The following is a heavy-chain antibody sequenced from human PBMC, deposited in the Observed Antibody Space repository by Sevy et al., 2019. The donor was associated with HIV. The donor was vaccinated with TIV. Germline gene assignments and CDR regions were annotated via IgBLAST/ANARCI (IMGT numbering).Heavy chain of an antibody. Sequence: GGSLRLSCAASGFTISSYSMNWVRQAPGKGLEWVSSISSSSSYIYYADSVKGRFTISRDNAKNSLYLQMNSLRAEDTAVYYCARAPQQLVMREFDYWGQGTLVTVSS. V-gene: IGHV3-21*01. J-gene: IGHJ4*02. CDR3: ARAPQQLVMREFDY. CDR1: GFTISSYS. CDR2: ISSSSSYI. D-gene: IGHD6-13*01.